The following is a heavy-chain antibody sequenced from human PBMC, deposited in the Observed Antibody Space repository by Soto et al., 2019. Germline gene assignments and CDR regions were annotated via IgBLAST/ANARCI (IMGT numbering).Heavy chain of an antibody. J-gene: IGHJ4*02. D-gene: IGHD6-19*01. V-gene: IGHV3-33*01. Sequence: QVQLVESGGGVVQPGRSLRLSCAASGFSFSTFGMHWIRQAPGKGLEWVAVISYDGSNKYYADSAKGRFTISRDTSKNTVFLQMNCLRAEDTAVYYCARDWLTRSFDYWGQGTLVTVSS. CDR3: ARDWLTRSFDY. CDR2: ISYDGSNK. CDR1: GFSFSTFG.